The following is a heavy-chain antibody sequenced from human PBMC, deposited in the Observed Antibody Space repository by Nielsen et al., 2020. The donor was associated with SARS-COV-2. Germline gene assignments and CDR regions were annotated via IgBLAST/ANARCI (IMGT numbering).Heavy chain of an antibody. V-gene: IGHV3-21*01. D-gene: IGHD6-25*01. CDR3: ARDRSGFAFDF. CDR2: ISTSGDYI. J-gene: IGHJ4*02. Sequence: GESLKISCAASGFTFSSYAMSWVRQAPGKGLEWVSSISTSGDYIHYADLVQGRFAISRDNSEDSLYLQMNSLRAEDTAIYYCARDRSGFAFDFWGQGALVTVSS. CDR1: GFTFSSYA.